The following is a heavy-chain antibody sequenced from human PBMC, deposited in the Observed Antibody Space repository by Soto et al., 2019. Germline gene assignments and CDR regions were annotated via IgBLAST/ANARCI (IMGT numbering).Heavy chain of an antibody. J-gene: IGHJ6*02. V-gene: IGHV3-30-3*01. CDR3: ARGYDFWSGYYYPYGMDV. CDR2: ISYDGSNK. D-gene: IGHD3-3*01. CDR1: GFTFSSYA. Sequence: PGGSLRLSCASSGFTFSSYAMHLVRQAPGKGLEWVAVISYDGSNKNHADTVKGRFTISRDNSKNTLYLQMNSLRAEDTAVYYCARGYDFWSGYYYPYGMDVWGQGTTVTVSS.